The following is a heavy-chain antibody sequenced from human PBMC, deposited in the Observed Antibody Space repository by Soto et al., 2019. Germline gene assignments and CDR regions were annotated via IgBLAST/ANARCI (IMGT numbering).Heavy chain of an antibody. J-gene: IGHJ4*02. CDR3: ARLVYDTRLNYMYFDF. D-gene: IGHD3-10*01. CDR1: GVSLTRGNW. Sequence: LSLTCAVSGVSLTRGNWWTWVRQSPQRGLEYIGEIFHDGTANYYPSFERRVAMSVDTSRNQFSLKLTSVTAADTAVYFCARLVYDTRLNYMYFDFWGPGTLVTVSS. V-gene: IGHV4-4*01. CDR2: IFHDGTA.